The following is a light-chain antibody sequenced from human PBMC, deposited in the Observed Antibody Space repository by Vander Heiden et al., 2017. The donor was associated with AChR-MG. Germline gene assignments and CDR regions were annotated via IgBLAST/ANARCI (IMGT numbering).Light chain of an antibody. J-gene: IGLJ2*01. CDR2: LNSDGSH. CDR3: QTWGTGILVV. V-gene: IGLV4-69*01. CDR1: SGHSSYA. Sequence: QLLLPQSPSTSASLGASVKLTCTLSSGHSSYAIAWHQQQPEKGPRYLMKLNSDGSHSKGDGIPDRFSGSSSGAERYLTISSLQSEDEADYYCQTWGTGILVVFGGGTKLTVL.